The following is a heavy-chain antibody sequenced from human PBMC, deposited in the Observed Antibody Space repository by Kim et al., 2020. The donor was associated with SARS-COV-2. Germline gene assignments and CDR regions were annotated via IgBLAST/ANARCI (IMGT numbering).Heavy chain of an antibody. V-gene: IGHV3-48*02. J-gene: IGHJ4*02. D-gene: IGHD1-26*01. CDR2: TK. Sequence: TKYKPDAWKGRFTISKDNAKNSLYLQMNSLGDEDTAVYYCARDSGSLHFDYWGQGTLVTVSS. CDR3: ARDSGSLHFDY.